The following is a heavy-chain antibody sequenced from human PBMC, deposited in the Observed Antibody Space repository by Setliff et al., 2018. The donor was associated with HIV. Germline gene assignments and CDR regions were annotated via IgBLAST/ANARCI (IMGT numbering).Heavy chain of an antibody. Sequence: SETLSLTCAVSGGSISSDNWWTWVRQAPGKGLEWIGEIYHSEYTNYNPSLKSRVSMSVDKSKNQFSVKLTSVIAADTAVYYCARGHCSGTNCYGVDYYGMDVWGQGTTVTVSS. CDR3: ARGHCSGTNCYGVDYYGMDV. CDR1: GGSISSDNW. V-gene: IGHV4-4*02. J-gene: IGHJ6*02. CDR2: IYHSEYT. D-gene: IGHD2-2*01.